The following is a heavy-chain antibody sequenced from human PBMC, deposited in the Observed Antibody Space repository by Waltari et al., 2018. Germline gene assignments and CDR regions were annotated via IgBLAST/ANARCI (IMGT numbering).Heavy chain of an antibody. CDR3: AKDSGSGYVG. CDR2: ISWDGGST. Sequence: EVQLVESGGVVVQPGGSLRLSCAASGFTFDDYTMHWVRQAPGKGLEWVSLISWDGGSTYYADSVKGRFTISRDNSKTSLYLQMNSLRTEDTALYYCAKDSGSGYVGWGQGTLVTVSS. V-gene: IGHV3-43*01. CDR1: GFTFDDYT. J-gene: IGHJ4*02. D-gene: IGHD5-12*01.